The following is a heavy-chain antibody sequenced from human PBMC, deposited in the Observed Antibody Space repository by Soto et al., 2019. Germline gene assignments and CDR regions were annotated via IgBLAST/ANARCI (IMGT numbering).Heavy chain of an antibody. D-gene: IGHD3-10*01. V-gene: IGHV4-34*01. CDR1: GGSFSGSY. CDR3: ARGTAVRALIRSTYNWFDP. CDR2: VNHRGSTTDN. Sequence: QVQLQQWGAGLLKPSETLSLTCAVYGGSFSGSYWSWIRQPPGKGLEWIGEVNHRGSTTDNNYNPSLKSRVTISADTSKYQFSLKSSSVAAADTAVYYCARGTAVRALIRSTYNWFDPGGQGTLVTVSS. J-gene: IGHJ5*02.